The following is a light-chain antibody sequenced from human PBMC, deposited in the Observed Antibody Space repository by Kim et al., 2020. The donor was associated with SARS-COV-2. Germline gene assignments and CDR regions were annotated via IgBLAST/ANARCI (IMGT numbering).Light chain of an antibody. Sequence: ASVGDRVTLTCRASQGIRSDLVGYQQKPGKDTTLLIYDASSFKSGGPSRFSGSGSDTDFTLTINSRQPEDFATYYCLQDYNCPFTFGQRTRVEIK. J-gene: IGKJ5*01. CDR3: LQDYNCPFT. CDR1: QGIRSD. CDR2: DAS. V-gene: IGKV1-6*01.